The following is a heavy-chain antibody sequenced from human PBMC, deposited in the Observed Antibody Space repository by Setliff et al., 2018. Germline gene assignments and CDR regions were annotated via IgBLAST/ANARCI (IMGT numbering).Heavy chain of an antibody. V-gene: IGHV1-18*04. CDR3: AREVYDILTGYSYWYFDL. CDR1: GYTFTGYY. CDR2: ISAYNGNT. Sequence: WASVKVSCKASGYTFTGYYMHWVRQAPGQGLEWMGWISAYNGNTNYAQKLQGRVTMTTDTSTSTVFMELSTLSSEDTAVYYCAREVYDILTGYSYWYFDLWGRGTLVTVSS. D-gene: IGHD3-9*01. J-gene: IGHJ2*01.